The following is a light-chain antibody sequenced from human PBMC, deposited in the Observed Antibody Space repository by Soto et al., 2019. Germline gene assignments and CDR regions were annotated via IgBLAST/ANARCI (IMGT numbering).Light chain of an antibody. CDR3: QQYNSYST. CDR2: DAS. V-gene: IGKV1-5*01. Sequence: DIQMTQSPSSLSASVGDRVTITCRASQTISRNLNWYKHQPGKAPKLLIYDASSLESGVPSRFSGSGSGTEFTLTIRSLKPDDFATDYCQQYNSYSTFGQGTKVDIK. CDR1: QTISRN. J-gene: IGKJ1*01.